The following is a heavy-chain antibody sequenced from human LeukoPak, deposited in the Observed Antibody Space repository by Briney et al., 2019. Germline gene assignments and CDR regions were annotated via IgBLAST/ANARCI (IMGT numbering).Heavy chain of an antibody. CDR3: ARAYRAHQTFHSYHYFDY. D-gene: IGHD5-18*01. V-gene: IGHV4-34*01. CDR2: INQSASA. J-gene: IGHJ4*02. CDR1: GGSSSNYY. Sequence: PSETLSLTCAVYGGSSSNYYWNWLRQSPGKGLEWIGEINQSASARYNPSLKSRVTISGDTSKNQFSLRLNSVTAADTAVYFCARAYRAHQTFHSYHYFDYWGQGTLVTVSS.